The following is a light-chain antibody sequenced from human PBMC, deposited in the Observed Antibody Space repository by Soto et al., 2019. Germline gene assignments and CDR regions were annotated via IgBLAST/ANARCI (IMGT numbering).Light chain of an antibody. Sequence: QSVLTQPPSVSEAPGQRVTISCTGSSSNIGAGYEAHWYQQVPGTAPKILIYENNNRPSGVPDRFSGAKSGTSASLAITGRQAEDEAEYYCQSYDSSLSGYVFGTGTKVTVL. CDR2: ENN. J-gene: IGLJ1*01. CDR3: QSYDSSLSGYV. CDR1: SSNIGAGYE. V-gene: IGLV1-40*01.